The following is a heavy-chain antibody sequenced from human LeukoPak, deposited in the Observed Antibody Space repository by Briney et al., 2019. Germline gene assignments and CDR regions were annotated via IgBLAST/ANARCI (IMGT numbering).Heavy chain of an antibody. D-gene: IGHD5-18*01. Sequence: GGSLRLSCAASGFTFSSYWMHWVRQAPGKGLVWVSRINSDGSSTSYADSVKGRFTISRDNAKNTLYLQMNSLRDEDTAVYYCARDLEYSYGYYYYYGMDLWGQGTTVTVSS. CDR3: ARDLEYSYGYYYYYGMDL. J-gene: IGHJ6*02. CDR2: INSDGSST. V-gene: IGHV3-74*01. CDR1: GFTFSSYW.